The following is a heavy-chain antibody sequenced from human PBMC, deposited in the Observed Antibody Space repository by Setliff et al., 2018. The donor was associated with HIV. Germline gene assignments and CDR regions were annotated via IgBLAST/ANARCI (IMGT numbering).Heavy chain of an antibody. CDR2: ITSILGKT. D-gene: IGHD3-22*01. CDR1: GGTFSAYA. J-gene: IGHJ4*02. CDR3: ATYHYYDSSAYYVDLYYFEY. V-gene: IGHV1-69*10. Sequence: SVKVSCKASGGTFSAYAVSWLRQAPRHGLEWMGGITSILGKTSYAQRFQGRVTITADKSATSAYMELSSLRPEDTAVYYCATYHYYDSSAYYVDLYYFEYWGQGTLVTVSS.